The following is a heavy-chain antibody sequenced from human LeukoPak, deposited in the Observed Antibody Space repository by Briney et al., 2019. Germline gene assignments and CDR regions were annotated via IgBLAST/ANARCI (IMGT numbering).Heavy chain of an antibody. D-gene: IGHD3-3*01. J-gene: IGHJ4*02. Sequence: ASVKVSCKASGYIFTDYFMNWVRQAPGQGLEWMGWINPNSGDTNIGQKFQGRVTLTSDTSKSTAYMELTSLESDDTALYYCARGRFRVTTSNACIGDYWGQGTLITVSS. CDR2: INPNSGDT. CDR3: ARGRFRVTTSNACIGDY. CDR1: GYIFTDYF. V-gene: IGHV1-2*02.